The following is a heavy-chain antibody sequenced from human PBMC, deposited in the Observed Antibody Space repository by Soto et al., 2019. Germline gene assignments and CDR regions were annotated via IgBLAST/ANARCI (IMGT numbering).Heavy chain of an antibody. CDR3: ASDPGIAAAGGPYFDY. CDR1: GFTFGSYA. J-gene: IGHJ4*02. CDR2: ISYDGSNK. V-gene: IGHV3-30-3*01. D-gene: IGHD6-13*01. Sequence: GGSLRLSCAASGFTFGSYAMHWVRQAPGKGLEWVAVISYDGSNKYYADSVKGRFTIYRDNSKNTLYLQMNSLRAEDTAVYYCASDPGIAAAGGPYFDYWGQGTLVTVSS.